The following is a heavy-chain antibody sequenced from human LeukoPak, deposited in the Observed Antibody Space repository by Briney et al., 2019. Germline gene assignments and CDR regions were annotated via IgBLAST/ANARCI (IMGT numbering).Heavy chain of an antibody. V-gene: IGHV4-34*01. CDR2: INHSGST. Sequence: SETLSLTCAVYGGAFSGYYWSWIRQPPGKGLEWIGEINHSGSTNYNPSLNSRVTISLDPSKNQFSMNLSSVAAADTAVYYCARVGGRLIDYWGQGTLVTVSS. J-gene: IGHJ4*02. CDR3: ARVGGRLIDY. CDR1: GGAFSGYY. D-gene: IGHD3-16*01.